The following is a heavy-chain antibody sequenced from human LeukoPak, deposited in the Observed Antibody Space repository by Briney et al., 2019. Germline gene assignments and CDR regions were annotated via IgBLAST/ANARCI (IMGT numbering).Heavy chain of an antibody. J-gene: IGHJ4*02. CDR2: INHSGST. D-gene: IGHD6-13*01. Sequence: SETLSLTCAVSGGSFSGYYWSWIRQPPGEGLEWIGEINHSGSTTYNPSLKSRVTISIDTSRNQFSLNLNSVTAADAAVYYCARIAAAGAWYFDYWGQGALVTVSS. CDR1: GGSFSGYY. V-gene: IGHV4-34*01. CDR3: ARIAAAGAWYFDY.